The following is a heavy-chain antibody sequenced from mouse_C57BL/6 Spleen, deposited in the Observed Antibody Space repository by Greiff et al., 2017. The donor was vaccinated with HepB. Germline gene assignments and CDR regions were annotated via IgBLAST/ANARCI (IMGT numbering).Heavy chain of an antibody. J-gene: IGHJ3*01. V-gene: IGHV6-6*01. CDR2: IRNKANNHAT. Sequence: EVKLMESGGGLVQPGGSMKLSCAASGFTFSDAWMDWVRQSPEKGLEWVAEIRNKANNHATYYAESVKGRFTISRDDSKSSVYLQMNSLRAEDTGIYYCTSPLFYYDYDGGFAYWGQGTLVTVSA. CDR1: GFTFSDAW. CDR3: TSPLFYYDYDGGFAY. D-gene: IGHD2-4*01.